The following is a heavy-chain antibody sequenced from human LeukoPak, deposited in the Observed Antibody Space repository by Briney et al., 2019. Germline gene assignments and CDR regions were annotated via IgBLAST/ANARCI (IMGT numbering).Heavy chain of an antibody. CDR1: GGTFSSYA. J-gene: IGHJ4*02. V-gene: IGHV1-69*04. Sequence: SVKVSCKASGGTFSSYAISWVRQAPGQGLEWMGRIIPILGIANYAQKFQGRVTITADKSTSTAYMELSSLRSEDTAVYYCAVGEVDTVPDYFTSWGQGTLVTVSS. CDR2: IIPILGIA. D-gene: IGHD5-18*01. CDR3: AVGEVDTVPDYFTS.